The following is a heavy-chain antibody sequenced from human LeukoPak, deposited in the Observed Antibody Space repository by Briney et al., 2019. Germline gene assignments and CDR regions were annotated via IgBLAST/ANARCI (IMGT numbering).Heavy chain of an antibody. J-gene: IGHJ4*02. D-gene: IGHD3-10*01. CDR1: GYTFITHY. CDR2: INPSGGTT. V-gene: IGHV1-46*01. Sequence: ASVKVSCKASGYTFITHYMHWVRQAPGQGLEWMGIINPSGGTTSYAQKFQGRITMTRDTSTSTVYMELSGLRSDDTAVYYCARDAKELWFGYYFDCWGQGTLVTVSS. CDR3: ARDAKELWFGYYFDC.